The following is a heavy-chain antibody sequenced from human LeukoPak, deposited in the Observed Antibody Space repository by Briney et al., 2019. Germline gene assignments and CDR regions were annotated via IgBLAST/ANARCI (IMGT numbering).Heavy chain of an antibody. CDR3: ARSYYYDSSGSDDAFDI. Sequence: GGSLRLSCAASEFTFSSYAMYWVRQAPDQGLEWVALISYDGTNKYYADSVKGRFTISRDNSKNTLYLQMNSLRAEDTAVYYCARSYYYDSSGSDDAFDIWGQGTMVTVSS. J-gene: IGHJ3*02. CDR1: EFTFSSYA. V-gene: IGHV3-30*14. CDR2: ISYDGTNK. D-gene: IGHD3-22*01.